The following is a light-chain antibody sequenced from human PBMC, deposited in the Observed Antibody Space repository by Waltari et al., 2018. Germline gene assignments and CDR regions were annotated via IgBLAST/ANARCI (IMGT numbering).Light chain of an antibody. J-gene: IGLJ1*01. CDR2: DVN. CDR1: NTDVGSHDL. V-gene: IGLV2-23*02. Sequence: QSALTQPASVSGSPGQSITISCTGTNTDVGSHDLVSWYQQHPGKAPKLIIYDVNKRPSGVPNRFSGSKSGNTASLTMSGLQAEDEADCYCCSFAHRSTYVFGTGTKVTVL. CDR3: CSFAHRSTYV.